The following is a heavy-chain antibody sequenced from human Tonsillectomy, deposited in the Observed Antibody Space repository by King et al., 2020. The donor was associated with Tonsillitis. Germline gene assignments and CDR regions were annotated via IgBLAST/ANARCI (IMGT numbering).Heavy chain of an antibody. CDR2: ISGSAGST. J-gene: IGHJ4*02. CDR3: AKLGFSSGWYGYFDY. Sequence: VQLVESGGGLVQPGGSLRLSCAASGFTFSSYAMTWVRQAPGKGLEWVSAISGSAGSTYYGDSVKGRFTISRDNSKNTLYLQMNSLRVEDTAVYYCAKLGFSSGWYGYFDYWGQGALVTVSS. D-gene: IGHD6-19*01. V-gene: IGHV3-23*04. CDR1: GFTFSSYA.